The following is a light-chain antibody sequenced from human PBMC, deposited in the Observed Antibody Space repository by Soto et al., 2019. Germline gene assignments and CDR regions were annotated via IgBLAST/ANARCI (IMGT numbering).Light chain of an antibody. J-gene: IGLJ3*02. Sequence: QSALTQPASVSGSPGQSINMSCTGTSSDVGGYNFVSWYQQHPGKAPKLIVHEVANRLSGVSGRFSGSKSGNTAFLTISGLQAEDEAVYYCCSHSSSITWMFGGGTQLTVL. V-gene: IGLV2-14*03. CDR1: SSDVGGYNF. CDR2: EVA. CDR3: CSHSSSITWM.